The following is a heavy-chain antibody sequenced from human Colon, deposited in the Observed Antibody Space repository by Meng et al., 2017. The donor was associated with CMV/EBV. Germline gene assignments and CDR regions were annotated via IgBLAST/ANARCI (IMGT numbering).Heavy chain of an antibody. Sequence: GESLKISCAASGFNFNIYAMNWVRQTPGKGLEWISYISSSGKTTYYADSLKGRFTISRDNAKNSLYLQINGLRVEDTAVFYCARDRRFASSWYPKYGMDVWGQGTTVTVSS. CDR1: GFNFNIYA. D-gene: IGHD6-13*01. CDR3: ARDRRFASSWYPKYGMDV. V-gene: IGHV3-48*03. CDR2: ISSSGKTT. J-gene: IGHJ6*02.